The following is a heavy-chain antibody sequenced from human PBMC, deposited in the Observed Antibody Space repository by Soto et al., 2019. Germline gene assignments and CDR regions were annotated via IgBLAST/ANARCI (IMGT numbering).Heavy chain of an antibody. CDR2: INHSGTT. D-gene: IGHD3-22*01. Sequence: QVQLQQWGAGLLKPSETLSLTCAVYGGSFSGYYWSWIRQPPGKGLEWIGEINHSGTTNYNPSLKSRVTISVDTSKNQFSLKLSSVTAADTAVYYCARGGAFVPDYYDSSGYYDYWGQGTLVTVSS. J-gene: IGHJ4*02. V-gene: IGHV4-34*01. CDR3: ARGGAFVPDYYDSSGYYDY. CDR1: GGSFSGYY.